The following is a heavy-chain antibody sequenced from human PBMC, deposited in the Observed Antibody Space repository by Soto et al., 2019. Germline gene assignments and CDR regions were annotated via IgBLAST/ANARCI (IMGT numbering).Heavy chain of an antibody. CDR1: GFTFSSYA. V-gene: IGHV3-30-3*01. Sequence: QVQLVESGGGVVQPGRSLRLSCAASGFTFSSYAMHWVRQAPGKGLEWVAVISYDGSNKYYADSVKGRFTISRDNSKNTLYLQMNSLGAEDTAVYYCARADIVVVTKILSAFDIWGQGTMVTVSS. D-gene: IGHD2-21*02. CDR2: ISYDGSNK. J-gene: IGHJ3*02. CDR3: ARADIVVVTKILSAFDI.